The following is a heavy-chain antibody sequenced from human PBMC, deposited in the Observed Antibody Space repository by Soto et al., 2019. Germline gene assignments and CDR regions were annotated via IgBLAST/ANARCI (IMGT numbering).Heavy chain of an antibody. CDR2: IYYSVST. D-gene: IGHD4-17*01. CDR3: ARDAGNDYGDRFYGMDV. Sequence: QVQLQESGPGLVKPSQTLSLTCTVSGGSISSGGYYWRWIRQHPGKGLEWIGYIYYSVSTYYNPSLKRRVTISVDTSKNQFSLKLSSVTAADTAVYYCARDAGNDYGDRFYGMDVWGQGTTVTVSS. J-gene: IGHJ6*02. V-gene: IGHV4-31*03. CDR1: GGSISSGGYY.